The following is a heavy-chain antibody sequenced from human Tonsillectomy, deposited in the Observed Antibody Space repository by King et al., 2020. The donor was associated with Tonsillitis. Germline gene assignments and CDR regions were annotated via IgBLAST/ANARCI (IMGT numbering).Heavy chain of an antibody. CDR3: AREYGAPGTGGFDI. V-gene: IGHV3-30*01. CDR1: GFTLSSYD. J-gene: IGHJ3*02. Sequence: VQLGESGGGVVQPGRSLRLSCAASGFTLSSYDIHWFVQAPGTGLVWGSCISPDGNNKNYVYSRKGRFTISRDSSENTLYLQMNSLRPEDTAVYYCAREYGAPGTGGFDIWGQGTMVTVSS. D-gene: IGHD2-8*02. CDR2: ISPDGNNK.